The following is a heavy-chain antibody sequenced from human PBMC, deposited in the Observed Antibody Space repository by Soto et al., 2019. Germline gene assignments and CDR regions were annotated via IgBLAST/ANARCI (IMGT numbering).Heavy chain of an antibody. J-gene: IGHJ5*02. Sequence: DVQLLESGGGLVQPGGSLTLSCAASRFIFSDYAMNWVRQAPGKGLEWVSSIGGGNTDRYYADSVKGRFIISRDNSKNTMYLQMNSLRENDTSVYYWAKDAVSYNGKWDWSDPWGQGTLVTVSS. CDR2: IGGGNTDR. D-gene: IGHD1-26*01. CDR1: RFIFSDYA. V-gene: IGHV3-23*01. CDR3: AKDAVSYNGKWDWSDP.